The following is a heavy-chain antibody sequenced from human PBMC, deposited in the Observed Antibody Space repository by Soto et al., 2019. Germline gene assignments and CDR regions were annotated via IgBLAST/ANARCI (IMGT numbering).Heavy chain of an antibody. J-gene: IGHJ5*02. Sequence: GGSLRLSCVGSGFVFKNFVINWVRQPPGKGLEWVSVIRGTGLNTYYAASVKGRFNISRDNSKNTVYLQMDSLKVEDTAVYYCAKRASPANIDNWFDPWGPGTQVTVSS. CDR1: GFVFKNFV. CDR2: IRGTGLNT. V-gene: IGHV3-23*01. CDR3: AKRASPANIDNWFDP.